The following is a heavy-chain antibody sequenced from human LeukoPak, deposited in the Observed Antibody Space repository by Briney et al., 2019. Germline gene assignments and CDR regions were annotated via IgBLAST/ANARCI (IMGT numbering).Heavy chain of an antibody. D-gene: IGHD1-14*01. CDR1: GFTFSSYA. CDR3: AKDRALTWDFDY. CDR2: ISGSGGST. J-gene: IGHJ4*02. V-gene: IGHV3-23*01. Sequence: GGSLRLSCAASGFTFSSYAMSWVRQAPGKGLERVSAISGSGGSTYYADSVEGRFTISRDNSKNTLYLQMNSLRAEDTAVYYCAKDRALTWDFDYWGQGTLVTVSS.